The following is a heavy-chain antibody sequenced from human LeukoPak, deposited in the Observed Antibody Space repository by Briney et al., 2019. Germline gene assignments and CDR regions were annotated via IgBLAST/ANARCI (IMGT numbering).Heavy chain of an antibody. Sequence: GGSLRLSCAASGFTFSSYAMSWVRQAPGKGLEWVSAISGSGGSTYYADSVKGRFTISRDNFKNTLHLQMNSLRAEDTAVYYCAKAGGSGSYYKPVSLDIWGQGTMVTVSS. CDR3: AKAGGSGSYYKPVSLDI. CDR1: GFTFSSYA. J-gene: IGHJ3*02. CDR2: ISGSGGST. D-gene: IGHD3-10*01. V-gene: IGHV3-23*01.